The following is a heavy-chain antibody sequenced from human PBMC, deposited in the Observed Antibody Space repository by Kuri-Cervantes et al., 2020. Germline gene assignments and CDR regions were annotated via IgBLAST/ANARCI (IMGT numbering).Heavy chain of an antibody. Sequence: GGSRRLSCAASGFTLSRHWMHWVRQAPGKGLVWVSRINSDGSTTNYADYVNGRCTISRDNAKNTLYMQVNSLRAEDTAVYYCARDRGDDSFDIWGQGTMVTVSS. V-gene: IGHV3-74*01. J-gene: IGHJ3*02. CDR1: GFTLSRHW. CDR2: INSDGSTT. CDR3: ARDRGDDSFDI.